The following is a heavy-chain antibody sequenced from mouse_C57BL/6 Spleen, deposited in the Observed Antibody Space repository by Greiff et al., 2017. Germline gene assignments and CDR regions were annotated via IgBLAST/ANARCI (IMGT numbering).Heavy chain of an antibody. CDR1: GYTFTDYY. CDR2: IYPGSGNT. J-gene: IGHJ2*01. D-gene: IGHD1-1*01. Sequence: QVQLKESGAELVRPGASVKLSCKASGYTFTDYYINWVKQRPGQGLEWIARIYPGSGNTYYNEKFKGKATLTAEKSSSTAYMQLSSLTSEDSAVYFCARERDLLYDFDYWGQGTTLTVSS. V-gene: IGHV1-76*01. CDR3: ARERDLLYDFDY.